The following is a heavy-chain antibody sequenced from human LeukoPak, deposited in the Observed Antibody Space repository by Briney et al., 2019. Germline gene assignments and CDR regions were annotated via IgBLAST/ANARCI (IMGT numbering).Heavy chain of an antibody. J-gene: IGHJ4*02. CDR3: ARELGSGSTSCYFDY. D-gene: IGHD2-2*01. V-gene: IGHV3-23*01. Sequence: PGGSLRLSCAASGFTVSSNYMSWVRQAPGKGLEWVSSFSGSGGRTYYADSVKGRFTVSRDNAENTVYLQMNSLRVEDTAVYYCARELGSGSTSCYFDYWGQGTLVTVSS. CDR1: GFTVSSNY. CDR2: FSGSGGRT.